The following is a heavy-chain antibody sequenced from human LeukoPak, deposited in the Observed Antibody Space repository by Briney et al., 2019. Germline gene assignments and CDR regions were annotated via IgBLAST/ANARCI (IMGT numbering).Heavy chain of an antibody. CDR1: GGSFSGYY. D-gene: IGHD3-3*01. V-gene: IGHV4-34*01. CDR2: INHSGST. J-gene: IGHJ4*02. CDR3: ATTQPQYYDFWSGLDY. Sequence: PSETLSLTCAVYGGSFSGYYWSWIRQPPGKGLEWIGEINHSGSTNYNPSLKSRVTISVDTSKNQFSLKLSSVTAADTAVYYCATTQPQYYDFWSGLDYWGQGTLVTVSS.